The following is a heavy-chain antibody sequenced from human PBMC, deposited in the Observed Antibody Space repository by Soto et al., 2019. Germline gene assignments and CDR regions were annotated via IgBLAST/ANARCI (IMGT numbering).Heavy chain of an antibody. V-gene: IGHV3-30-3*01. CDR2: ISYDGSNK. CDR3: AREGVVRGVISV. J-gene: IGHJ4*02. D-gene: IGHD3-10*01. CDR1: GFTFSSYA. Sequence: QVQLVESGGGVVQPGRSLRLSCAASGFTFSSYAMHWVRQAPGKGLEWVAVISYDGSNKYYADSVKGRFTISRDNSKNKLYLQMNSLRAEDTAVYYCAREGVVRGVISVWGQGTLVTVSS.